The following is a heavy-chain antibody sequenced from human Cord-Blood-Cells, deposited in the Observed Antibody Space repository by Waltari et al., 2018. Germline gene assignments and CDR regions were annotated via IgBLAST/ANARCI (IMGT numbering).Heavy chain of an antibody. D-gene: IGHD5-12*01. CDR3: ARRKSGYDYDY. CDR2: SYYSGST. Sequence: QLQLQESGPGLVKPSETLSLTCTVSGGSISSSSYYWGWIRQPPGKGLEWIGRSYYSGSTYYNPSLKSRVTISVATSKTQCSLKLISVTAADTAVYYCARRKSGYDYDYWGQGTLVTVSS. V-gene: IGHV4-39*01. J-gene: IGHJ4*02. CDR1: GGSISSSSYY.